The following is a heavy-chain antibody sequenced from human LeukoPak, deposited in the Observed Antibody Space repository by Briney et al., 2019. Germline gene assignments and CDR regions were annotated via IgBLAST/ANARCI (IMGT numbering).Heavy chain of an antibody. D-gene: IGHD6-19*01. V-gene: IGHV1-18*01. J-gene: IGHJ4*02. CDR3: ARSVSGYSSGWYCDY. CDR1: GYTFTSYG. Sequence: GASVKVSCKASGYTFTSYGINWVQQAPGQGLEWMGWISAYNGNTNYAQKLQGRVTMTTDTSTSTAYMELRSLRSDDTAVYYCARSVSGYSSGWYCDYWGQGTLVTVSS. CDR2: ISAYNGNT.